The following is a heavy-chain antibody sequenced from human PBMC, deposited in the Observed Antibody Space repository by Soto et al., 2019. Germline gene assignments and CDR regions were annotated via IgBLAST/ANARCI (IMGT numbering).Heavy chain of an antibody. CDR3: ARHSWPTRPFTDV. V-gene: IGHV5-10-1*01. CDR2: IDPSDSYT. Sequence: PGECLKSSCKGSGCSFTSYWISWVRQMPGKGLEWMGRIDPSDSYTNYSPSFQGHVTISADKSISTAYLQRSSLKASDTAMYYCARHSWPTRPFTDVWGQGTTVPVSS. CDR1: GCSFTSYW. J-gene: IGHJ6*02.